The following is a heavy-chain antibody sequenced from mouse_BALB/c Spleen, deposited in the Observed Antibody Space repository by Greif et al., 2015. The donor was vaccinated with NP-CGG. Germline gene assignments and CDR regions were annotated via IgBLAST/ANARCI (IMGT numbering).Heavy chain of an antibody. D-gene: IGHD2-4*01. CDR2: ISCYNGAT. CDR1: GYSFTGYY. J-gene: IGHJ4*01. CDR3: ARGYDYDAGDYYAMDY. V-gene: IGHV1S34*01. Sequence: LVKTGASVKISCKASGYSFTGYYMHWVKQSHGKSLEWIGYISCYNGATSYNQKFKGKATFTVDTSSSTAYMQFNSLTSEDSAVYYCARGYDYDAGDYYAMDYWGQGTSVTVSS.